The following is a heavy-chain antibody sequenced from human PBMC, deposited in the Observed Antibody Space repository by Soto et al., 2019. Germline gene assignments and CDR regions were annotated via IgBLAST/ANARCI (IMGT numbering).Heavy chain of an antibody. Sequence: PGGSLRLSCAASGFTFSSYWLHWVRQAPGKGLEWVSAISGSGGSTYYADSVKGRFTISRDNPKNTLYLQMNSLRAEDTAVYYCAKDPAPGYDILTGYHLNWFDPWGQGTLVTVSS. D-gene: IGHD3-9*01. CDR1: GFTFSSYW. J-gene: IGHJ5*02. CDR2: ISGSGGST. CDR3: AKDPAPGYDILTGYHLNWFDP. V-gene: IGHV3-23*01.